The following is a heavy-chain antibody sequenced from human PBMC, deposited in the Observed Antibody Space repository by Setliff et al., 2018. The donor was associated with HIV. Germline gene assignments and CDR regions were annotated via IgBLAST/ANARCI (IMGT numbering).Heavy chain of an antibody. Sequence: PSETLSLTCTVSGGSISSSSYYWGCTRQPPGKGLEWIGSIYYTGSANYNPSLKSRVTMSVDTSKNQFSLKLSSVTAADTAVYYCASGYQYDSSGYYYVTPIDYWGQGTLVTVSS. J-gene: IGHJ4*02. CDR3: ASGYQYDSSGYYYVTPIDY. CDR1: GGSISSSSYY. V-gene: IGHV4-39*01. D-gene: IGHD3-22*01. CDR2: IYYTGSA.